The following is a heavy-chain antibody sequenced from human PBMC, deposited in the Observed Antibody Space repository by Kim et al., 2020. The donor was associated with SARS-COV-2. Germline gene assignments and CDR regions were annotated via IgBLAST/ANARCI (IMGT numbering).Heavy chain of an antibody. CDR3: ARGTMVRGVITSNFDY. CDR1: GGPISSYY. V-gene: IGHV4-59*13. CDR2: IYYSGST. Sequence: SETLSLTCTVSGGPISSYYWSWIRQPPGKGLEWIGYIYYSGSTNYNPSLKSRVTISVDTSKNQFSLKLSSVTAADTAVYYCARGTMVRGVITSNFDYWG. D-gene: IGHD3-10*01. J-gene: IGHJ4*01.